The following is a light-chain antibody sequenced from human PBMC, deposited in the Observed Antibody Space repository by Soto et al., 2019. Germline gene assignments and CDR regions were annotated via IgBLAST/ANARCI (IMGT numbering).Light chain of an antibody. CDR2: EFY. V-gene: IGLV6-57*04. CDR3: QSYDNYNVV. CDR1: SGNIASRY. Sequence: NFMLTQPHAVSESPGKTVTISCTRSSGNIASRYVQWYQQRPGSAPSTVIYEFYERPSGVPDLFSGAIDSSSNSASLTISGLKTADEADYYCQSYDNYNVVFGGGIKLNVL. J-gene: IGLJ3*02.